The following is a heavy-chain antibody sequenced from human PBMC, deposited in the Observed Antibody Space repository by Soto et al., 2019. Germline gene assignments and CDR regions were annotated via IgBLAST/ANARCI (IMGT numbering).Heavy chain of an antibody. CDR1: GFTFSSYG. CDR2: IWYDGSNK. D-gene: IGHD1-7*01. CDR3: AREFPELRHAFDI. J-gene: IGHJ3*02. V-gene: IGHV3-33*01. Sequence: GGSLRLSCAASGFTFSSYGMHWVRQAPGKGLEWVAVIWYDGSNKYYADSVKGRFTISRDNSKNTLYLQMNSLRAEDTAVYYCAREFPELRHAFDIWGQGTMVTVSS.